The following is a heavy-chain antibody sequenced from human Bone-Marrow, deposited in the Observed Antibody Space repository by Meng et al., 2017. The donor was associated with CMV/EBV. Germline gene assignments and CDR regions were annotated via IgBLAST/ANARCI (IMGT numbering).Heavy chain of an antibody. CDR2: INPNNGGT. V-gene: IGHV1-2*02. CDR1: GYTFTGHF. D-gene: IGHD1-26*01. J-gene: IGHJ4*02. Sequence: KVSCKASGYTFTGHFMHWVRQAPGQGLEWMGWINPNNGGTNYAQKFQGRVTMTRDTSISTAYMELNYLTSDDTAVYYCARGTGSSWFDYWGQGTLVTVSS. CDR3: ARGTGSSWFDY.